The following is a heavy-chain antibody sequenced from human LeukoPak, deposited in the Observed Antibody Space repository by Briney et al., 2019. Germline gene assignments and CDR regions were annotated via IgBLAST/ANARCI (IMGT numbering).Heavy chain of an antibody. CDR1: GGTFSSYA. CDR2: IIPIFGTA. Sequence: GASVKVSCKASGGTFSSYAISWVRQAPGQGLEWMGGIIPIFGTANYAQKFQGRVMITADESTSTAYMDLNSLRSEDTAVYYCARSPPGLIYMDVWGKGTTVSVSS. V-gene: IGHV1-69*13. D-gene: IGHD2-8*01. CDR3: ARSPPGLIYMDV. J-gene: IGHJ6*03.